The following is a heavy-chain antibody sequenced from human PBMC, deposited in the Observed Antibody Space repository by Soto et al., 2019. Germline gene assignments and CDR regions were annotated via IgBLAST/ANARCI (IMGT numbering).Heavy chain of an antibody. Sequence: PGGSLRLSCAASGFTFSSYGMHWVRQAPGKGLEWVAVIWYGGSNKYYADSVKGRFTISRDNAKNSLYLQMNSLRAEDTAVYYCARDLRDELVRGSSSGNWFDPWGQGTLVTVSS. V-gene: IGHV3-33*01. J-gene: IGHJ5*02. CDR2: IWYGGSNK. D-gene: IGHD1-1*01. CDR3: ARDLRDELVRGSSSGNWFDP. CDR1: GFTFSSYG.